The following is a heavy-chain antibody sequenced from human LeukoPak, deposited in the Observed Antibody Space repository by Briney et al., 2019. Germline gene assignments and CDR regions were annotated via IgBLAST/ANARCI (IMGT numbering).Heavy chain of an antibody. D-gene: IGHD3-10*01. Sequence: SETLSLTCTVSGGSIGSYYWSWIRQPAGKGLEWIGRIYYTGTTDYNASLKGRVTMSVDTSKNQFSLKLTSVTAAASAVYYCARDLPSYYFGSGNTFDPWGQGTLVTVSS. V-gene: IGHV4-4*07. CDR1: GGSIGSYY. CDR2: IYYTGTT. J-gene: IGHJ5*02. CDR3: ARDLPSYYFGSGNTFDP.